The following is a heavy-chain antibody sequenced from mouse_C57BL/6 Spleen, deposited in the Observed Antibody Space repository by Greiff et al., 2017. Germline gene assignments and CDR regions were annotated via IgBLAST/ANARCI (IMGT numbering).Heavy chain of an antibody. CDR3: AKYGNYAWFAY. Sequence: EVQLQESGAELVKPGASVKLSCTASGFNIKDYYMHWVKQRTEQGLEWIGRIDPEDGDTKYAPKFQGKATITADTASNTAYLQLSSLTSEETAVYYCAKYGNYAWFAYWGQGTLVTVSA. D-gene: IGHD2-10*02. CDR1: GFNIKDYY. CDR2: IDPEDGDT. V-gene: IGHV14-2*01. J-gene: IGHJ3*01.